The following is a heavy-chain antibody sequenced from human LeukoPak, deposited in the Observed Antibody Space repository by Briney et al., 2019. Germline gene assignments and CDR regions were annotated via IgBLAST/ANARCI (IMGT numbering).Heavy chain of an antibody. Sequence: SETLSLTCAVYGGSFSGYYWSWIRQPPGKGLEWIGEINHSGSTNYNPSLKSRVTISVDTSKNLFSLKLSSVTAADTAVYYCARGPRYYDSSGYSPDNYDYWGQGTLVTVSS. CDR1: GGSFSGYY. V-gene: IGHV4-34*01. CDR3: ARGPRYYDSSGYSPDNYDY. D-gene: IGHD3-22*01. CDR2: INHSGST. J-gene: IGHJ4*02.